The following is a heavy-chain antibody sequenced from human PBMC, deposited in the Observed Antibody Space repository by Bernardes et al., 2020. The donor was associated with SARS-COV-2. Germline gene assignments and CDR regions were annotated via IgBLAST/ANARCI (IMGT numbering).Heavy chain of an antibody. CDR1: GGTFSSYA. V-gene: IGHV1-69*06. D-gene: IGHD3-22*01. J-gene: IGHJ3*02. CDR2: IIPIFGTA. Sequence: SVKVSCKASGGTFSSYAISWVRQAPGQGLEWMGGIIPIFGTANYAQKFQGRVTITADKSTSTAYMELSSLRSEDTAVYYCARTGLEYYYDSSGSWAFDIWGQGTMVTVSS. CDR3: ARTGLEYYYDSSGSWAFDI.